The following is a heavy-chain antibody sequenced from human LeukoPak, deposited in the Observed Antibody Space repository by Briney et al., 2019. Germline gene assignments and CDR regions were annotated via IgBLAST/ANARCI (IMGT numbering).Heavy chain of an antibody. D-gene: IGHD2-15*01. Sequence: GGSLRLSCVASGFTFSSYAMSWVRQAPGKGLEWVSIISGSGGSTYYADSVKGRFTISRDNSKNTLYLQMNSLRAEDTAVYYCAKDRRGAATPQPVGYWGQGTLVTVSS. CDR1: GFTFSSYA. V-gene: IGHV3-23*01. J-gene: IGHJ4*02. CDR3: AKDRRGAATPQPVGY. CDR2: ISGSGGST.